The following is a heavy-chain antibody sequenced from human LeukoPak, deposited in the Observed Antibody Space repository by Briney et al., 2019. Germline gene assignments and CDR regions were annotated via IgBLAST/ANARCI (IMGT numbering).Heavy chain of an antibody. Sequence: SETLSLTCTVSGGSISSDFWSWIRQPPGKGLEWIGYITYSGSTNYNPSLRSRVTISINTSRNQFFLKLSSVTAADTAIYYCARTYYYFPGSSSGSYNFDYWGQGTPVTVSS. CDR1: GGSISSDF. CDR3: ARTYYYFPGSSSGSYNFDY. V-gene: IGHV4-59*01. J-gene: IGHJ4*02. D-gene: IGHD3-10*01. CDR2: ITYSGST.